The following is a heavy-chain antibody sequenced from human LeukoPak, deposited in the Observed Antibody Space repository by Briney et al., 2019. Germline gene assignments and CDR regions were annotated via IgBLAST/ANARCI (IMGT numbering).Heavy chain of an antibody. V-gene: IGHV1-24*01. Sequence: ASVKVSCKVSGYKLSESSMHWVRQRPGEGLEWMGGLDPGTGEMVYAQKFQGRVTMSEDISTDTAYMQLMSLRSEDTAIYYCATEDPSGNDVLHLWGQGTRVTVTS. J-gene: IGHJ3*01. D-gene: IGHD1-1*01. CDR3: ATEDPSGNDVLHL. CDR1: GYKLSESS. CDR2: LDPGTGEM.